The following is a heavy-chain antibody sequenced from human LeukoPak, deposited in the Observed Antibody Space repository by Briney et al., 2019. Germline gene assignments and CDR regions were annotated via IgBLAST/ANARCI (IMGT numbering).Heavy chain of an antibody. CDR3: GKDPNGDYVGAFDF. D-gene: IGHD4-17*01. V-gene: IGHV3-23*01. J-gene: IGHJ3*01. CDR1: GFPFSSYA. CDR2: IRGTGGTT. Sequence: GGSLRLSCAASGFPFSSYAMTWVRQAPGKGLEWISAIRGTGGTTYYADSVKGRCTISRDNSRNTVYLQMNSLRAEDTALYFCGKDPNGDYVGAFDFWGPGTMVTVSS.